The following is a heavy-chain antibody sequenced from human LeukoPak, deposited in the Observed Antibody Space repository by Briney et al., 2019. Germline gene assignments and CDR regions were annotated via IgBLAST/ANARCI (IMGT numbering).Heavy chain of an antibody. CDR3: ARDLRSYSSGWYDYYYNYMDI. CDR2: ISSSSSYI. CDR1: GFTFSGYS. Sequence: GGSLRLSCAASGFTFSGYSMNWVRQAPGKGLEWVSSISSSSSYIYYVDSVKGRFTISRDNAKNSVYLQTNSLRAEDTAVYYCARDLRSYSSGWYDYYYNYMDIWGKGTTVTVSS. V-gene: IGHV3-21*01. J-gene: IGHJ6*03. D-gene: IGHD6-19*01.